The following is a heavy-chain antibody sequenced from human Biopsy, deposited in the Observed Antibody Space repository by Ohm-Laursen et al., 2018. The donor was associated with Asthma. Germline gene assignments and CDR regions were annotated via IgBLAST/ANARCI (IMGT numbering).Heavy chain of an antibody. V-gene: IGHV1-2*06. J-gene: IGHJ5*02. Sequence: GASVKVSCKASGYTFIGCPIHWMRQAPGQGLEWMGRISPNSGGTNYAQKFQGRVTMTRDTSISTAYMEVSRLRSDDTAVYYCARGQKSAGDRWFDPWGQGTLVTVSS. CDR2: ISPNSGGT. CDR1: GYTFIGCP. CDR3: ARGQKSAGDRWFDP. D-gene: IGHD6-13*01.